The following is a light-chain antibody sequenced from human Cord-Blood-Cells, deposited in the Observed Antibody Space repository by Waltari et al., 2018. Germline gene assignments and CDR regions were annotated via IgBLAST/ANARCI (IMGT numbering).Light chain of an antibody. Sequence: QSALTQPASVSGSPGQSITISCTGTSSDVGSYTLVSWYQQHPVKAPKLMIYEGSKRPSGVSNRFSGSKSGNTASLTISGLQAEDEADYYCCSYAGSSTFVFGGGTKLTVL. CDR3: CSYAGSSTFV. J-gene: IGLJ3*02. CDR2: EGS. V-gene: IGLV2-23*03. CDR1: SSDVGSYTL.